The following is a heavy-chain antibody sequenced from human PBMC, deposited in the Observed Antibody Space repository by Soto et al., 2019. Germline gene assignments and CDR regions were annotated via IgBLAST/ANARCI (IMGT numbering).Heavy chain of an antibody. CDR2: IYPGDSDT. Sequence: EVQLVQSGAEVKKPGESLKISCKGSGYSFTSYWIGWVRQMPGKGLEWMGIIYPGDSDTRYSPSFQGQVTISADKSISTAYLQWSSLKASDTAMYYCARLEKRGLVVVTAEYFQHWGQGTLVTVSS. CDR1: GYSFTSYW. D-gene: IGHD2-21*02. J-gene: IGHJ1*01. CDR3: ARLEKRGLVVVTAEYFQH. V-gene: IGHV5-51*01.